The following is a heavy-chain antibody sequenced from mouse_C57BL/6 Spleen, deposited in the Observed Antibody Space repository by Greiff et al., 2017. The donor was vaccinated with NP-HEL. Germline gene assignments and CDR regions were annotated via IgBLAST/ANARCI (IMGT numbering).Heavy chain of an antibody. J-gene: IGHJ4*01. V-gene: IGHV5-9*01. CDR2: ISGGGGNT. CDR1: GFTFSSYT. D-gene: IGHD2-4*01. Sequence: EVKLVESGGGLVKPGGSLKLSCAASGFTFSSYTMSWVRQTPEKRLEWVATISGGGGNTYYPDSVKGRFTISRDNAKNTLYLQMSSLRSEDTALYYCARQDDYDAGYAMDYWGQGTSVTVSS. CDR3: ARQDDYDAGYAMDY.